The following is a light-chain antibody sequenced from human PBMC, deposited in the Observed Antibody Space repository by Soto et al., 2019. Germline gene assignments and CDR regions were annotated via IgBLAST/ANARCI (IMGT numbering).Light chain of an antibody. CDR1: QSISTS. CDR2: DTS. Sequence: EIVMTQSPATLSVSPGESVTLSCGASQSISTSLAWYQQKPGQAPRLVIYDTSTRATGVPARFSGSESGTEFTLPISSLQSEDFALYFCQHYNNWPRTFGGGTKVEIK. J-gene: IGKJ4*01. CDR3: QHYNNWPRT. V-gene: IGKV3-15*01.